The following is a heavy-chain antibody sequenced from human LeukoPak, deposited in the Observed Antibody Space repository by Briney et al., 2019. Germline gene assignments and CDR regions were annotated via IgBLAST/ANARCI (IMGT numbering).Heavy chain of an antibody. Sequence: GASVKVSCKASGGTFSSYAINWVRQATGQGLEWMGWMNPNSGNTGYAQKFQGRVTMTRNTSISTAYMELSSLRSEDTAVYYCARTRGIVGASSLGYWGQGTLVTVSS. CDR3: ARTRGIVGASSLGY. CDR1: GGTFSSYA. J-gene: IGHJ4*02. D-gene: IGHD1-26*01. CDR2: MNPNSGNT. V-gene: IGHV1-8*02.